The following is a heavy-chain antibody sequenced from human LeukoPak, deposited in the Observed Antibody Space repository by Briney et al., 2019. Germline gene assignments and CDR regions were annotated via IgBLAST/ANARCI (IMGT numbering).Heavy chain of an antibody. CDR2: IKQDGSEK. J-gene: IGHJ5*02. Sequence: PGGSLRLSCAASGIIITSYWMSWVRQTPGEGLEWVAYIKQDGSEKNYVDSVKGRFTIFRDNARNSLYLQMNSLRAEDTAVYYCASHSYGYNHWGQGTLVIVSS. CDR1: GIIITSYW. CDR3: ASHSYGYNH. V-gene: IGHV3-7*01. D-gene: IGHD3-16*01.